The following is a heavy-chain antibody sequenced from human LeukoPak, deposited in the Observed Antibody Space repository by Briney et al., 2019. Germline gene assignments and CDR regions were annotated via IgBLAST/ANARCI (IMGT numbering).Heavy chain of an antibody. CDR3: ARVFEIGSYRNYVEYFDY. Sequence: GGSLRLSCAASGFTLSGYAMGWVRQAPGKGLEWVSSISGGGGRTYYADSVKGRFTISRDNSKNTLFLRMKSLRAEDTAVYYCARVFEIGSYRNYVEYFDYWGQGTLVTVSS. V-gene: IGHV3-23*01. CDR1: GFTLSGYA. D-gene: IGHD4-11*01. J-gene: IGHJ4*02. CDR2: ISGGGGRT.